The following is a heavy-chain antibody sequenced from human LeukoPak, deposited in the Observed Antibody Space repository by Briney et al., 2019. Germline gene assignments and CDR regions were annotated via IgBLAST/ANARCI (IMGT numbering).Heavy chain of an antibody. CDR1: GGSIRSYY. CDR3: ARERGYCSSTSCPLFDY. CDR2: IYYSGST. V-gene: IGHV4-59*01. J-gene: IGHJ4*02. Sequence: SETLSLTCTVSGGSIRSYYWSWIRQPPGKGVEWIGYIYYSGSTNYNPSLKSRVTISVDTAKNQFSLKLSSVTAADTAVYYCARERGYCSSTSCPLFDYWGQGTLVTVSS. D-gene: IGHD2-2*01.